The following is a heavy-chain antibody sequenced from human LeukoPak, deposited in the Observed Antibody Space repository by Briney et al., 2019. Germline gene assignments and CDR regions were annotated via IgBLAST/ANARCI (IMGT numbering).Heavy chain of an antibody. CDR1: GYSITDYY. J-gene: IGHJ4*02. D-gene: IGHD3-16*01. V-gene: IGHV1-2*02. CDR3: GIDNYGPFDY. CDR2: CDPRSGAA. Sequence: ASVTVSCTASGYSITDYYIHWIRQARGEGLEWMGWCDPRSGAASYAQKFQGRVTMTRDTSLNTVYLEMSGLIPDDTAVYYCGIDNYGPFDYWGQGTLVTVSS.